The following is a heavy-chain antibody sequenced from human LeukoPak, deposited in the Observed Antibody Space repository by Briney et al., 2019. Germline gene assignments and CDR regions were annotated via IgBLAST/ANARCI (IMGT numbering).Heavy chain of an antibody. J-gene: IGHJ6*02. D-gene: IGHD6-13*01. Sequence: GGSLRLSCAASGFTFSDYYMSWIRQAPGKGLEWVSYISNSGSTIYYADSVKGRFAISRASAKNSLFLQMNGLRAEDTAVYYCARADIAAAGTRIGYYYGMDVWGQGTTVTVSS. CDR1: GFTFSDYY. CDR3: ARADIAAAGTRIGYYYGMDV. CDR2: ISNSGSTI. V-gene: IGHV3-11*01.